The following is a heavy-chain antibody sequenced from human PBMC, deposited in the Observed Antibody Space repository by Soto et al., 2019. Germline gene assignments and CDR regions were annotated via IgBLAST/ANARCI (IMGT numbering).Heavy chain of an antibody. CDR1: GGSFRGYY. V-gene: IGHV4-34*01. Sequence: PSETLSLTCAVYGGSFRGYYWRWIRQPPGKGLEWIGEINHSGSTNYNPSLKSRVTISVDTSKNQFSLKLSSVTAADTAVYYGARAEQWLVDAFDIWGQGTMVTVSS. D-gene: IGHD6-19*01. J-gene: IGHJ3*02. CDR2: INHSGST. CDR3: ARAEQWLVDAFDI.